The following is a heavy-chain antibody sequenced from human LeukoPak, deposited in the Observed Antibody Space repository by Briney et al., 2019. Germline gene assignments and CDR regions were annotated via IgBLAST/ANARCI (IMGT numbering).Heavy chain of an antibody. CDR3: ARQRRGSYYIYRGWFDP. D-gene: IGHD1-26*01. Sequence: ASVKVSCKASGYTFTGYYMHWVRQAPGQGLEWMGWINPNSGGTNYAQKFQGRVTMTRDTSISTACMELSRLRSDDTAVYYCARQRRGSYYIYRGWFDPWGQGTLVTVSS. CDR2: INPNSGGT. J-gene: IGHJ5*02. CDR1: GYTFTGYY. V-gene: IGHV1-2*02.